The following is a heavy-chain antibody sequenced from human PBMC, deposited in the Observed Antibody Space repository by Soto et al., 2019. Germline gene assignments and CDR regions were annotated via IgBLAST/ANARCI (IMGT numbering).Heavy chain of an antibody. Sequence: GASVKVSCKASGYTFNNYYMHWVRQAPGQGLEWMGIINPSGGSTSYAQKFQGRVTMTRDTSTSTVYMELSSLRSEDTAVYYCARAIRRDAFDIWGQGTMVTVSS. CDR1: GYTFNNYY. CDR2: INPSGGST. CDR3: ARAIRRDAFDI. D-gene: IGHD4-17*01. J-gene: IGHJ3*02. V-gene: IGHV1-46*02.